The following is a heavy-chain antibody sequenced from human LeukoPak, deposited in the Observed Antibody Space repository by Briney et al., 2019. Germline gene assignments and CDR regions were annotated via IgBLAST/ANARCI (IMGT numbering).Heavy chain of an antibody. CDR2: IYYSGST. Sequence: PSETLSLTCSVSGGSISSHYWSWIRQPPGKGLEWIGYIYYSGSTKYNPSLKSRVTISVDTSKNQFSLKLSSVTAADTAVYYCARGGTTVTPGWLWFDPWGHGNLVTVSS. D-gene: IGHD4-17*01. J-gene: IGHJ5*02. V-gene: IGHV4-59*11. CDR3: ARGGTTVTPGWLWFDP. CDR1: GGSISSHY.